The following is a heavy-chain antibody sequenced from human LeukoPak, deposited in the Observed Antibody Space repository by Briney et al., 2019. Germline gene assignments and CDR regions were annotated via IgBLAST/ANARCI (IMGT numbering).Heavy chain of an antibody. Sequence: SETLSLTCTVSGGSISSYYWSWIRQPAGKGLEWIGRIYTSGSTNYNPSLESRVTMSVDTSKSQFSLKLSSVTAADTAVYYCARDSYYYGSGSPYYFDYWGQGTLVTVSS. V-gene: IGHV4-4*07. CDR2: IYTSGST. CDR3: ARDSYYYGSGSPYYFDY. J-gene: IGHJ4*02. D-gene: IGHD3-10*01. CDR1: GGSISSYY.